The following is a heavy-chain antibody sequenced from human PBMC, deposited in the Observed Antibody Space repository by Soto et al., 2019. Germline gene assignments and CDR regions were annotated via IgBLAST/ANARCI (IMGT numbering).Heavy chain of an antibody. CDR3: ARLVVVAPVANA. V-gene: IGHV4-39*02. J-gene: IGHJ5*02. CDR2: IFYTGTT. CDR1: GGSISYNSDY. Sequence: PXATLSLTCSVSGGSISYNSDYWGWIRQPPGKGLEWVGGIFYTGTTYYSPSLKDRVTISVDTSKNSFSLNLTSVTAADTAVYFCARLVVVAPVANAWGQGTLVTVSS. D-gene: IGHD2-2*01.